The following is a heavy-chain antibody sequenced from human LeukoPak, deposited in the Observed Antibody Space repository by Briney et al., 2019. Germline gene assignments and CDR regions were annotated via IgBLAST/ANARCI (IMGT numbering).Heavy chain of an antibody. D-gene: IGHD3-16*01. CDR2: VNGDGSST. J-gene: IGHJ4*02. CDR1: GFTFSTYW. CDR3: ARVLHFWYFDY. V-gene: IGHV3-74*01. Sequence: GGSLRLSCAAPGFTFSTYWMHWVRQAPGKGLVWVSRVNGDGSSTNYADSVKGRFTISRDNAKNSLYLQMNSLRAEDTAVYYCARVLHFWYFDYWGQGTLVTVSS.